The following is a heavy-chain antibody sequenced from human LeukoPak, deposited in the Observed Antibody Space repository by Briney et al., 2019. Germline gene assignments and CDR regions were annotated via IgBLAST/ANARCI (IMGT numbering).Heavy chain of an antibody. CDR1: SGSISSYY. CDR3: ARDWVSSSWSHYYYGMDV. CDR2: IYYSGST. Sequence: SETLSLTCTVSSGSISSYYWSWIRQPPGKGLEWIGYIYYSGSTNYNPSLKSRVTISVDTSKNQFSLKLSSVTAADTAVYYCARDWVSSSWSHYYYGMDVWGQGTTVTVSS. D-gene: IGHD6-13*01. V-gene: IGHV4-59*01. J-gene: IGHJ6*02.